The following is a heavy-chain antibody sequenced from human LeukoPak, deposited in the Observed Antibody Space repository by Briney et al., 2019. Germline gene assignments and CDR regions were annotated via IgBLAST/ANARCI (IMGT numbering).Heavy chain of an antibody. CDR2: IKQDGSEE. Sequence: GGSLRLSCTASAFSFSRYWMSWVRQAPGRGLEWVANIKQDGSEEYYVDSVKGRFTVSRDNAKNSLYLQMNSLRAEDTALYYCARAYYYDSGNYYNPTSSFDYWGQGTLVTVSS. J-gene: IGHJ4*02. D-gene: IGHD3-10*01. V-gene: IGHV3-7*04. CDR1: AFSFSRYW. CDR3: ARAYYYDSGNYYNPTSSFDY.